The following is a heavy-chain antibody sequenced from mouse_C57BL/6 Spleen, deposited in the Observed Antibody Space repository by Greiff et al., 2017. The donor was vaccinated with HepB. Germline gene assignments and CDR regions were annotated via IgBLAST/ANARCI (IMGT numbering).Heavy chain of an antibody. D-gene: IGHD3-3*01. J-gene: IGHJ4*01. Sequence: VQLQQSGPELVKPGASVKISCKASGYTFTDYYMNWVKQSHGKSLEWIGDINPNNGGTSYNQKFKGKATLTVDKSSSTAYMELRSLTSEDSAVYYCARRGLEGAMDYWGQGTSVTVSS. CDR1: GYTFTDYY. CDR2: INPNNGGT. CDR3: ARRGLEGAMDY. V-gene: IGHV1-26*01.